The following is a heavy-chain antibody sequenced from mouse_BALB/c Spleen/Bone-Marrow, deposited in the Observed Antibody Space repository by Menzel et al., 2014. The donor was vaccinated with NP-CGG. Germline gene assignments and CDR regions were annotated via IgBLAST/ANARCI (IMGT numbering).Heavy chain of an antibody. CDR3: ARGSSYFDY. CDR1: GFTFSDYY. CDR2: ISDGGSYT. J-gene: IGHJ2*01. Sequence: EVQPVESGGGLVKPGGSLKLSCAASGFTFSDYYMYWVRQTPEKRLEWVATISDGGSYTYYPDSVKGRFTISRDNAKNNLYLQMSSLKSEDTAMYYCARGSSYFDYWGHGTTLTVSS. V-gene: IGHV5-4*02. D-gene: IGHD1-1*01.